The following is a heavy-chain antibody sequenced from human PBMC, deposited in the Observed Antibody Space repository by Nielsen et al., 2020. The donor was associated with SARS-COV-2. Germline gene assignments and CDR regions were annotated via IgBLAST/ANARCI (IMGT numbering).Heavy chain of an antibody. CDR2: IKQDGSEK. V-gene: IGHV3-7*03. Sequence: GESLKISCAASGFTFSSYWMSWVRQAPGKGLEWVANIKQDGSEKYYVDSVKGRFTISRDNAKSSLYLQMNSLRAEDTAVYYCARENYDFWSGYYPRYYYYYMDVWGKGTTVTVSS. D-gene: IGHD3-3*01. CDR3: ARENYDFWSGYYPRYYYYYMDV. CDR1: GFTFSSYW. J-gene: IGHJ6*03.